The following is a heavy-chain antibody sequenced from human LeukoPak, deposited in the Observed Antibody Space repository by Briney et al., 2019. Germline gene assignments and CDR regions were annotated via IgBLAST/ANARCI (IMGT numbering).Heavy chain of an antibody. V-gene: IGHV5-51*01. D-gene: IGHD3-22*01. CDR3: ARRVTYYYDSSGYHLFDY. J-gene: IGHJ4*02. CDR1: GYSFTSYW. Sequence: SGESLKISCKGSGYSFTSYWIGWVRQMPGKGLEWMGIIYPGDSDTRYSPSVQGQVTISAGKSISTAYLQWSSLKASDTAMYYCARRVTYYYDSSGYHLFDYWGQGTLVTVSS. CDR2: IYPGDSDT.